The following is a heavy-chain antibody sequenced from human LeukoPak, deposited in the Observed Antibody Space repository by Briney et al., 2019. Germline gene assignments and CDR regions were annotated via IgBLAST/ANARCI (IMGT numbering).Heavy chain of an antibody. D-gene: IGHD3-3*02. CDR3: TNLAPMDV. CDR2: ITSSSTYI. Sequence: GGSLRLSCAASGFTFSDYTMDWVRQAPGKGLEWVSSITSSSTYIYYSDSVKGRFTISRDNAKNSLYLQMNSLRAEDTAVYYCTNLAPMDVWGKGTTVTVSS. CDR1: GFTFSDYT. V-gene: IGHV3-21*01. J-gene: IGHJ6*04.